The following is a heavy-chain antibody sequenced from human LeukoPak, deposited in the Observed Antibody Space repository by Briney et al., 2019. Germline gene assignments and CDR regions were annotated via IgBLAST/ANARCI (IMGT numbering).Heavy chain of an antibody. CDR2: ISAYNGNT. V-gene: IGHV1-18*01. CDR3: ARSRARHYYDSSGYFPVA. J-gene: IGHJ3*01. CDR1: GYTFTSYG. Sequence: GASVKVSCKASGYTFTSYGISWVRQAPGQGLEWVGWISAYNGNTNYAQKLQGRVTMTTDTSTSTAYMELRSLRSDDTAVYYCARSRARHYYDSSGYFPVAWGQGTMVTVSS. D-gene: IGHD3-22*01.